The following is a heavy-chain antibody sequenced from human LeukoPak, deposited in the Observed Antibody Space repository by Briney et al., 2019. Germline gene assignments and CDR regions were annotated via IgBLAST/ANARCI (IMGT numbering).Heavy chain of an antibody. CDR3: ANPIRGVINDY. J-gene: IGHJ4*02. D-gene: IGHD3-10*01. CDR1: GFTFSSYA. Sequence: GSLRPSCAASGFTFSSYAMSWVRQAPGKGLEWVSAISGSGGSTYYADSVKGRFTISRDNSKNTLYLQMNSLRAEDTAVYYCANPIRGVINDYWGQGTLVTVSS. V-gene: IGHV3-23*01. CDR2: ISGSGGST.